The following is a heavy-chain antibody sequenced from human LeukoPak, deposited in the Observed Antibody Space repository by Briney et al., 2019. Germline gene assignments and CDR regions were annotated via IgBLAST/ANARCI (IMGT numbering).Heavy chain of an antibody. D-gene: IGHD2-15*01. CDR1: GYTW. J-gene: IGHJ1*01. CDR2: IRADGREN. CDR3: ASGRDSRWFSD. Sequence: PGGSLRLSCTVSGYTWISWVRQAPGKGLEWVANIRADGRENYYVDSVKGRFTISRDNAQSSLYLQMNSLTVEDTAVYYCASGRDSRWFSDWGQGTLVTVSS. V-gene: IGHV3-7*01.